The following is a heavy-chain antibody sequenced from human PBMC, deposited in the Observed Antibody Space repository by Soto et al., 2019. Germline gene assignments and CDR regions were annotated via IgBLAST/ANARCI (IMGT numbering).Heavy chain of an antibody. CDR2: INPSGGST. Sequence: QVQLVQSGAEVKKPGASVKVSCKASGYTFTSYYMHWVRQAPGQGLEWMGIINPSGGSTSYAQKFQGRVTMTRDTSTNTVYMELSSLRSEDTAVYYCARADYYGSGRTTFDYWGQGTLVTVSS. V-gene: IGHV1-46*03. D-gene: IGHD3-10*01. J-gene: IGHJ4*02. CDR1: GYTFTSYY. CDR3: ARADYYGSGRTTFDY.